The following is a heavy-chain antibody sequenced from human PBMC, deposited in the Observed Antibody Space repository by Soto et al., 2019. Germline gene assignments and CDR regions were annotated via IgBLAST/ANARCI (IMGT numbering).Heavy chain of an antibody. CDR3: LNGDYY. V-gene: IGHV3-48*01. CDR1: GFSFSTHY. D-gene: IGHD3-16*01. J-gene: IGHJ4*02. CDR2: INRDSTVI. Sequence: EEQLVESGGGLVQPGGSLRLSCAASGFSFSTHYMNWVRQSPGKGLEWVSSINRDSTVIYYADSVKGRFTISRDNARNSLSLQMTSLGAEDTAVYYCLNGDYYVGPGTLVTVSS.